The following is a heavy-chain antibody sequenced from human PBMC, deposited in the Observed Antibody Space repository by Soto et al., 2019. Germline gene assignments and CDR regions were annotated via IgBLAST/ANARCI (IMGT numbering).Heavy chain of an antibody. CDR3: AHRPSYCSGGSCYSGFDY. V-gene: IGHV2-5*02. CDR1: GFSLSTSGVG. CDR2: IYWDDDK. J-gene: IGHJ4*02. Sequence: QITLKESGPTLVKPTQTLTLTCTFSGFSLSTSGVGVGWIRQPPGKALEWLALIYWDDDKRYSPSLKSRLTITKAPXXXQXXLTTTNMDPVDTATYYCAHRPSYCSGGSCYSGFDYWGQGTLVTVSS. D-gene: IGHD2-15*01.